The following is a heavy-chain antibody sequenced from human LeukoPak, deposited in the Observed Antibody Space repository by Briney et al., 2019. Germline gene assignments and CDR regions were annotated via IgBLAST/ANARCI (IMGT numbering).Heavy chain of an antibody. CDR3: AREFRVVMTAFLDY. D-gene: IGHD2-21*02. CDR1: GYTFSDNY. J-gene: IGHJ4*02. Sequence: ASVKVSCKASGYTFSDNYIHWVRQASGQGLECVGWIKPNTGATHYSKRFQGRVTMTRDTSVSTAYMELTSLRSDDTAVYFCAREFRVVMTAFLDYWGQGTLVIVSS. CDR2: IKPNTGAT. V-gene: IGHV1-2*02.